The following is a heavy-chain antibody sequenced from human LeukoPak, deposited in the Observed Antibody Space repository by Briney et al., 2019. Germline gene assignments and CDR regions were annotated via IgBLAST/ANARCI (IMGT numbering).Heavy chain of an antibody. D-gene: IGHD2-2*01. CDR2: IYTSGST. CDR3: ARGGAAIPYYYYMDV. Sequence: PSETLSLTCTVSGGSISSGSYYWSWIRQPAGKGLEWIGRIYTSGSTNYNPSLKSRVTMSVDTSKNQFSLKLSSVTAADTAVYYCARGGAAIPYYYYMDVWGKGTTVTVSS. V-gene: IGHV4-61*02. CDR1: GGSISSGSYY. J-gene: IGHJ6*03.